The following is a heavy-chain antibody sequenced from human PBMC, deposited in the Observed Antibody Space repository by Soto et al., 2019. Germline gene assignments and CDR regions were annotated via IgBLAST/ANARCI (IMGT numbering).Heavy chain of an antibody. Sequence: GASVKVSCKASGGTFSSYAISWVRQAPGQGLEWMGGIIPIFGTANYAQKFQGRVTITADESTSTAYMELSSLRSEDTAVYYCARAHYSSSWASYYYYGMDVWGQGTTVTVSS. V-gene: IGHV1-69*13. D-gene: IGHD6-13*01. CDR1: GGTFSSYA. CDR2: IIPIFGTA. CDR3: ARAHYSSSWASYYYYGMDV. J-gene: IGHJ6*02.